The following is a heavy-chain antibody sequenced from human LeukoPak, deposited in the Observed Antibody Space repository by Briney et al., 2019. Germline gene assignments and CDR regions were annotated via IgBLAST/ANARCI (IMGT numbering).Heavy chain of an antibody. CDR3: ARDRVREGNWFDP. Sequence: SETLSLTCTVSGGSISSYYWSWVRQPPGKGLEWIGYVYYIGSTNYNPSLKSRVTMSVDTSKNQFSLKLSSVTAADTAVYYCARDRVREGNWFDPWGQGTLVTVSS. J-gene: IGHJ5*02. V-gene: IGHV4-59*01. CDR1: GGSISSYY. CDR2: VYYIGST.